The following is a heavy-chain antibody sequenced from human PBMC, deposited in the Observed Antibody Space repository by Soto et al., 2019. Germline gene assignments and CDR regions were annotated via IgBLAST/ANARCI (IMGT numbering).Heavy chain of an antibody. D-gene: IGHD6-19*01. Sequence: VQLVESGGGVVQPGRSLRLSCAASGFAFSSYGMHWVRQAPGKGLEWVAVISYDGSNKYYADSVKGRFTISRDNSKNTLYLQMNSLRAEDTAVYYCAKVWEQWLVYGWFDPWGQGTLVTVSS. J-gene: IGHJ5*02. CDR3: AKVWEQWLVYGWFDP. CDR2: ISYDGSNK. CDR1: GFAFSSYG. V-gene: IGHV3-30*18.